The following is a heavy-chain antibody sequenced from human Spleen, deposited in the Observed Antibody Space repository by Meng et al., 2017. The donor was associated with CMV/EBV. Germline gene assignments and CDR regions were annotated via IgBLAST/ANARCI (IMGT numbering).Heavy chain of an antibody. CDR3: ATEGGIVTEAAAIAFFDF. D-gene: IGHD6-25*01. CDR1: GFTFSDYY. Sequence: GESLKISCAASGFTFSDYYMNWVRQAPGKGLEWVSSISSSSSYIYYADSVKGRFTISRDNAKNSLYLQMNGLRVEDTAVYYCATEGGIVTEAAAIAFFDFWGRGTLVTVSS. V-gene: IGHV3-21*01. J-gene: IGHJ2*01. CDR2: ISSSSSYI.